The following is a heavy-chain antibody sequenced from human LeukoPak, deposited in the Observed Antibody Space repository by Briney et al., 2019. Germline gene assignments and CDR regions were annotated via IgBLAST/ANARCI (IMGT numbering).Heavy chain of an antibody. D-gene: IGHD1-7*01. CDR3: TRRRNYLSHFDY. J-gene: IGHJ4*02. CDR2: INHSGST. CDR1: GGSLSGYY. Sequence: PSETLSLTCTVYGGSLSGYYWSWISQPAGKGLEWIGEINHSGSTNYNPSLKSRVTISVDTSKNQFSLKLSSVTAADTAVYYCTRRRNYLSHFDYWGQGTLVTVSS. V-gene: IGHV4-34*01.